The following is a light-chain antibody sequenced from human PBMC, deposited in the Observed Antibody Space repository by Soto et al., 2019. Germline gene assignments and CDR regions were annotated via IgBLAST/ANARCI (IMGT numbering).Light chain of an antibody. Sequence: QSVLTQPPSASGTPGQRVTISCSGSSSNIGSNTVNWYQQLPGTAPKLLIYSNNQRPSGVPDRFSGSKSGTSASLAISGLQSEDEADYYCAAWDDSLNGVVLGGGNKLTVL. CDR1: SSNIGSNT. V-gene: IGLV1-44*01. CDR3: AAWDDSLNGVV. CDR2: SNN. J-gene: IGLJ2*01.